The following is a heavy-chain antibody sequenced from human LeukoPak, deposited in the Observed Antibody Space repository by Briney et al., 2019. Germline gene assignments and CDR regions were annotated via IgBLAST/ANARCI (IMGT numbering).Heavy chain of an antibody. V-gene: IGHV1-46*01. CDR3: ARRESGGNSYFDY. CDR2: INPSGGST. Sequence: ASVKVSCKASGYTFTSYYMHWVRQAPGQGLEWMGMINPSGGSTSYAQKFQGRVTMTRDMSTSTVYMELSSLRSEDSAVYYCARRESGGNSYFDYWGRGTLVTVSS. CDR1: GYTFTSYY. D-gene: IGHD4-23*01. J-gene: IGHJ4*02.